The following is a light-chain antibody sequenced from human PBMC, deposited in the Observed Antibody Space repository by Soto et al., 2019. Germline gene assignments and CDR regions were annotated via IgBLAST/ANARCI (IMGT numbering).Light chain of an antibody. CDR1: QSVSSN. Sequence: EIVMTQSPATLSVSPGERATLSCRASQSVSSNLAWYQQKPGQAPSRLIYGASTRATGIPARFSGSGSGTEFTLTLSIRQSEAFAVYYCQQYNNWPPRTFGQGTKVEIK. V-gene: IGKV3-15*01. CDR3: QQYNNWPPRT. CDR2: GAS. J-gene: IGKJ1*01.